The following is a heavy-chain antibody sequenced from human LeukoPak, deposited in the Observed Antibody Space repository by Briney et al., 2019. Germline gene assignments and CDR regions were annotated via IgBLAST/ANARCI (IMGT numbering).Heavy chain of an antibody. CDR3: AKTYYYDSSGYSHYLAYDY. Sequence: PGGSLRLSCAASGFTLSSYAMSWVRQAPGKGLEWVSAISGSGGSTYYADSVKGRITISRDNSKSTLYLQMNSLRAEDTAIYYCAKTYYYDSSGYSHYLAYDYWGQGTLVTVSS. D-gene: IGHD3-22*01. V-gene: IGHV3-23*01. CDR1: GFTLSSYA. CDR2: ISGSGGST. J-gene: IGHJ4*02.